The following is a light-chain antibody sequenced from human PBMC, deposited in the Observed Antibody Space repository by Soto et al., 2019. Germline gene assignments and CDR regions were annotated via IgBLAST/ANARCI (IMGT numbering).Light chain of an antibody. CDR3: QQYNNWPLT. J-gene: IGKJ4*01. V-gene: IGKV3-15*01. CDR2: GAS. CDR1: QSVSSN. Sequence: EIVMTQSPATLSVSPGERATLSCRASQSVSSNLAWYQQKPGQAPRLLIYGASTRPTGFPARFSGSGSGTEFTLTISSLQSEDFAVYYCQQYNNWPLTFGGGTKVEIK.